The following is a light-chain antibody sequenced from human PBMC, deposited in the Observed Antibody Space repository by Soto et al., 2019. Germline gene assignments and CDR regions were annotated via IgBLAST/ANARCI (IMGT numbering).Light chain of an antibody. V-gene: IGKV3-20*01. Sequence: EIGVTQSPGTLSLSPGERATLSCRPSQSVSSTYLAWYQQKPGQAPSLLIYGASSRATGIPGRFSGSGSGTDFTLTISRLEPEDFAVYYCQQYGSSPRTFGQGTKVEIK. J-gene: IGKJ1*01. CDR3: QQYGSSPRT. CDR1: QSVSSTY. CDR2: GAS.